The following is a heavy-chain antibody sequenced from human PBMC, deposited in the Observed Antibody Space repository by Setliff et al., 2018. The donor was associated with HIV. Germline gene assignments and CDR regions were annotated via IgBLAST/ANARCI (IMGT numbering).Heavy chain of an antibody. V-gene: IGHV4-39*02. D-gene: IGHD3-3*01. J-gene: IGHJ6*02. CDR1: GDSIISSRNF. CDR3: ARDLRDGFEEWFSTLDDGMDV. Sequence: PSETLSLTCTVSGDSIISSRNFWGWIRQPPGKGLEWIGNIHSSGSTYYNPSLKSRVIISVDTSKNQFSLKLSSVTAADTAVYYCARDLRDGFEEWFSTLDDGMDVWGQGTTVTVSS. CDR2: IHSSGST.